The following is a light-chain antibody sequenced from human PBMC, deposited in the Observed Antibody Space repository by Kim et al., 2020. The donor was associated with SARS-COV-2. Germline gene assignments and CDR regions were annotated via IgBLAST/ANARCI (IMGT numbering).Light chain of an antibody. CDR1: SGRIASNY. Sequence: GKTVTVSCTRSSGRIASNYGQWYQQRPGSAPTTVIYEDNQRPSGVPDRFSGSIDSSSNSASLTISGLKTEDEADYYCQSYDSSNQVFGGGTQLTVL. CDR3: QSYDSSNQV. CDR2: EDN. V-gene: IGLV6-57*03. J-gene: IGLJ2*01.